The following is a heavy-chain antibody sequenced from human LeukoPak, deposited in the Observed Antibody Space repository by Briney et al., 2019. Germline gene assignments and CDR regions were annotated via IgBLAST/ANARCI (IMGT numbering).Heavy chain of an antibody. J-gene: IGHJ5*02. V-gene: IGHV1-18*01. Sequence: ASVKVSCKASGYTFTSYGISWVRQAPGQGLEWMGWISAYNGNTNYAQKVQGRLTMTTDTSTSTAYMELRSLRSDDTAVYYCANVGTYFDINWFDPWGQGTLVTVSS. CDR1: GYTFTSYG. CDR2: ISAYNGNT. CDR3: ANVGTYFDINWFDP. D-gene: IGHD3-9*01.